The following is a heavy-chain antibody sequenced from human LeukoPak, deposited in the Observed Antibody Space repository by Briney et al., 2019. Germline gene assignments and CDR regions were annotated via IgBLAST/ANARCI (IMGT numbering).Heavy chain of an antibody. Sequence: GGSLRLSCAASGFTFSGSPILWVRQAAGKGLEWVGRIRSKADNYATAYAASVQGRCTISRDDSKNTAYLQLNSLKIEDTAVYYCTQFNYWGQGALVTVSS. CDR1: GFTFSGSP. J-gene: IGHJ4*02. CDR2: IRSKADNYAT. CDR3: TQFNY. V-gene: IGHV3-73*01. D-gene: IGHD5-24*01.